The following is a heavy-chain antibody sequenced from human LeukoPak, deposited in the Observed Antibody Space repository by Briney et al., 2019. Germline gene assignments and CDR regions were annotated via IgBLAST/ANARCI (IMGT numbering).Heavy chain of an antibody. Sequence: GASVKVSCKASGYIFTDYYVHWVRQAPGQGLEWMGWINPDSGGTNFAQKFQGRVTMTRDTSISTAYMELTSLRSDDTAMYYCAKASRTIFGVVIVVGRPSDAFDVWGQGTMVTVSS. CDR2: INPDSGGT. CDR3: AKASRTIFGVVIVVGRPSDAFDV. CDR1: GYIFTDYY. V-gene: IGHV1-2*02. J-gene: IGHJ3*01. D-gene: IGHD3-3*01.